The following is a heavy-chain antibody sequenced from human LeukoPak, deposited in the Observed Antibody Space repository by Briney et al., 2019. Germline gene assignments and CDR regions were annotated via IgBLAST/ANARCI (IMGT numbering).Heavy chain of an antibody. J-gene: IGHJ3*02. Sequence: SETLSLTCIVSGGSISRYYWSWIRQPAGKGLEWIGRIYSSGSTNYNPSHKSRVTMSVDTSKNQFSLKLSSVTAADAAVYYCARGFQEFDIWGQGTMVTVSS. CDR2: IYSSGST. CDR1: GGSISRYY. CDR3: ARGFQEFDI. V-gene: IGHV4-4*07. D-gene: IGHD3-10*01.